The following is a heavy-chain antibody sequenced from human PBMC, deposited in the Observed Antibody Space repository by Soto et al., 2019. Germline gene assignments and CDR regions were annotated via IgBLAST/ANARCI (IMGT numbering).Heavy chain of an antibody. CDR2: IIPMLGAT. CDR1: GGTLSSYA. Sequence: QVQVVQSGGEVKKPGSSVKVSCKASGGTLSSYAISWVRQAPGQGLEWMGGIIPMLGATNYAQNFQGRVTITADESTTTAYMALTSLRSEDAAVYYCARENYHDSRCYYLPDDSSYGLDVWGQGTTVTVSS. J-gene: IGHJ6*02. CDR3: ARENYHDSRCYYLPDDSSYGLDV. V-gene: IGHV1-69*01. D-gene: IGHD3-22*01.